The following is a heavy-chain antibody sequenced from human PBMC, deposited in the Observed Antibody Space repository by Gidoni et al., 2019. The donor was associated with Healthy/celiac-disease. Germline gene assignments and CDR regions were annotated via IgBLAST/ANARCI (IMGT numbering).Heavy chain of an antibody. CDR3: ARALPFFPNSGSYVDY. Sequence: QVQLVESGGGVVQPGRSLRLSCAASGFPFRSSGMHWVRQAPGKGLEWVAVIWYDGSNKYYADSVKGRFTISRDNSKNTLYLQMNSLRAEDTAVYYCARALPFFPNSGSYVDYWGQGTLVTVSS. J-gene: IGHJ4*02. D-gene: IGHD1-26*01. CDR2: IWYDGSNK. CDR1: GFPFRSSG. V-gene: IGHV3-33*01.